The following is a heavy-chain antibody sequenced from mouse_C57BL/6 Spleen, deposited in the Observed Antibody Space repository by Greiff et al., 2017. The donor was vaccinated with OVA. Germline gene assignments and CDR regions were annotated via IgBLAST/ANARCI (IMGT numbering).Heavy chain of an antibody. D-gene: IGHD4-1*01. Sequence: QVQLQQPGAELVRPGSSVKLSCKASGYTFTSYWMHWVKQRPIQGLEWIGNIDPSDSETHYNQKFKDKATLTVDKSSSTAYMQLSSLTPEDSAVYYCARYGDWASWFAYWGQGTLVTVSA. CDR1: GYTFTSYW. V-gene: IGHV1-52*01. J-gene: IGHJ3*01. CDR3: ARYGDWASWFAY. CDR2: IDPSDSET.